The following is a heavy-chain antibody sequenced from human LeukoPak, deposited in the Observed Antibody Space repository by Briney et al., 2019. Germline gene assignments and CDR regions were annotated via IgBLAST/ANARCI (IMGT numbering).Heavy chain of an antibody. CDR2: MSYDGTNK. CDR3: ARVHYYDSSGFDY. D-gene: IGHD3-22*01. J-gene: IGHJ4*02. V-gene: IGHV3-30*04. Sequence: GGSLRLSCAASGFTFSSYAMHWVRQAPGKGLEWVAVMSYDGTNKYYADSVKGRFTISRDNSKNTLYLQMNSLRAEDTAVYYCARVHYYDSSGFDYWGQGTLVTVSS. CDR1: GFTFSSYA.